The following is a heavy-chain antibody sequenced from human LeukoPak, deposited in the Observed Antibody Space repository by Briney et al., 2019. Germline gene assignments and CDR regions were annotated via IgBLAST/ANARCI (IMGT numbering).Heavy chain of an antibody. CDR3: ARDQASAMVYSYYYYYGMDV. J-gene: IGHJ6*02. V-gene: IGHV3-7*01. D-gene: IGHD2-8*01. Sequence: GGSLRLSCAASGFTFSSYWMSWVRQAPGKGLEWVANIKQDGSEKYYVDFVKGRFTISRDNAKNSLYLQMNSLRAEDTAVYYCARDQASAMVYSYYYYYGMDVWGQGTTVTVSS. CDR1: GFTFSSYW. CDR2: IKQDGSEK.